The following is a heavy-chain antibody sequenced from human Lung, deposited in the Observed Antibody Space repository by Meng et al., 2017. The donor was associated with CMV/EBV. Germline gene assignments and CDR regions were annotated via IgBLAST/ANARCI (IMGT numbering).Heavy chain of an antibody. CDR2: ISGDGIAT. D-gene: IGHD1-26*01. J-gene: IGHJ4*01. V-gene: IGHV3-64*02. CDR1: GFIFSSHP. Sequence: GESXKISXAASGFIFSSHPMHWVRQAPGRGLECVSAISGDGIATSYAASVQGRFTISRDNSRNTLTLRMGNLRPEDMAVYYCIREIKERRSIDYWGDGTLVTVSS. CDR3: IREIKERRSIDY.